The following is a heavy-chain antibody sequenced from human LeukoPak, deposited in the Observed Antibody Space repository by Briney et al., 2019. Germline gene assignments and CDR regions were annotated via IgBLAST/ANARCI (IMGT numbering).Heavy chain of an antibody. CDR2: MYYSGCT. Sequence: SETLSLTCTVSVGSISSSSYSWGCIRQPPGKGLERIGSMYYSGCTSYNPSLKRRVSLSVKTSKKQLSLTMISVTAADTAVYYCARNSSSSSRSFDYWGQGTLVTVSS. D-gene: IGHD6-6*01. V-gene: IGHV4-39*01. CDR3: ARNSSSSSRSFDY. CDR1: VGSISSSSYS. J-gene: IGHJ4*02.